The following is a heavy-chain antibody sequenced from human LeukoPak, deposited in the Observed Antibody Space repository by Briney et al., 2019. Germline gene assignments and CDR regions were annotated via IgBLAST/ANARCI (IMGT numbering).Heavy chain of an antibody. CDR3: ASPGVAGTAAYFDS. CDR2: IYPGGSGI. D-gene: IGHD6-19*01. CDR1: GYRFTNYW. V-gene: IGHV5-51*01. J-gene: IGHJ4*02. Sequence: GEYPKISCKGSGYRFTNYWIGWVRQTPGKGLECMVDIYPGGSGIRYSPSFQGEATSSADKSISTAYLQWSTLKASDTAMYYCASPGVAGTAAYFDSWGQGTLVTVSS.